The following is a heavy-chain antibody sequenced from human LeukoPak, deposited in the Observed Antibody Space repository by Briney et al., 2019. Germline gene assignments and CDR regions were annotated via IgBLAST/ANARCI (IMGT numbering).Heavy chain of an antibody. V-gene: IGHV4-34*01. D-gene: IGHD2-2*01. CDR1: GGSFSGYY. Sequence: SETLSLTCAVYGGSFSGYYWSWIRQPPGKGLEWSGEINHSGSTNYNPSLKSRVTISVDTSKNQFSLKLSSVTAADTAVYYCARGRPGYCSSTSCAAKGFGMDVWGQGTLVTVSS. J-gene: IGHJ4*02. CDR3: ARGRPGYCSSTSCAAKGFGMDV. CDR2: INHSGST.